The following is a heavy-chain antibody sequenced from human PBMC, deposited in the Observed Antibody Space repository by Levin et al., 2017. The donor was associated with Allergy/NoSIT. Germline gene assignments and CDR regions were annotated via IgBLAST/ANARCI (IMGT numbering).Heavy chain of an antibody. Sequence: GGSLRLSCAASGFTFSSYAMHWVRQAPGKGLEWVAVISYDGSNKYYADSVKGRFTISRDNSKNTLYLQMNSLRAEDTAVYYCARVRGRFGELREIDYWGQGTLVTVSS. CDR1: GFTFSSYA. V-gene: IGHV3-30-3*01. CDR3: ARVRGRFGELREIDY. CDR2: ISYDGSNK. J-gene: IGHJ4*02. D-gene: IGHD3-10*01.